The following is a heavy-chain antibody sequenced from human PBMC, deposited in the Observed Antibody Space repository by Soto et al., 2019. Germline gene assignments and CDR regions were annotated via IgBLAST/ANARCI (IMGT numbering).Heavy chain of an antibody. J-gene: IGHJ4*02. Sequence: SETLSLTCTVSGGSISSYYWSWIRQPPGKGLEWIGYIYYSGSTNYNPSLKSRVTISVDTSKNQFSLKLSSVTAADTAVYYCASATMVRGVIGRYFDYWGQGTLVTVSS. CDR2: IYYSGST. D-gene: IGHD3-10*01. CDR1: GGSISSYY. V-gene: IGHV4-59*01. CDR3: ASATMVRGVIGRYFDY.